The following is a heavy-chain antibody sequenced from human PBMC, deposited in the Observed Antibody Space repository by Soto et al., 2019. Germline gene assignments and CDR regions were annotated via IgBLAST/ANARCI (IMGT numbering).Heavy chain of an antibody. V-gene: IGHV1-18*01. Sequence: QVQLVQSGAEVKKPGASVKVSCKASGYTFTSYGISWVRQAPGQGLEWMGWISAYNGNTNYAQKLQGRVTMTTDTSTSPAYMELRSRRSDDTAVYYCARLMTLGYCSGGSCPGWFDPWGQGTLVTVSS. CDR1: GYTFTSYG. J-gene: IGHJ5*02. CDR2: ISAYNGNT. D-gene: IGHD2-15*01. CDR3: ARLMTLGYCSGGSCPGWFDP.